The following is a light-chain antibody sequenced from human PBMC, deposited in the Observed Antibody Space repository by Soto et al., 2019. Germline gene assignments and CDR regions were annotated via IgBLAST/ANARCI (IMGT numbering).Light chain of an antibody. Sequence: QSALTQPASWTGSPGQSIAISCTGTSSDVGAYRFVSWYQQHPGRAPKLMIYDVSNRPSGVSDRFSGSTSGNTASLTISGLQAEDEADYYCSSFTSSDTYVFGTGTKVTVL. J-gene: IGLJ1*01. CDR2: DVS. CDR1: SSDVGAYRF. V-gene: IGLV2-14*03. CDR3: SSFTSSDTYV.